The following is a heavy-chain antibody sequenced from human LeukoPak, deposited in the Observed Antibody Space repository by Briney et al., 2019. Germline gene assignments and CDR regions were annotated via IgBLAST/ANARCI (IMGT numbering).Heavy chain of an antibody. D-gene: IGHD2-2*01. CDR3: ASLWPYQLSAFDI. V-gene: IGHV4-34*01. CDR2: INHRGST. J-gene: IGHJ3*02. Sequence: IPSETLSLTCAVYGGSFSGYYWSWIRQPPGKGLEWIGEINHRGSTNYNPSLKSRVTISVDTSKNQFSLKLSSVTAADTAVYYCASLWPYQLSAFDIWGQGTTVTVSS. CDR1: GGSFSGYY.